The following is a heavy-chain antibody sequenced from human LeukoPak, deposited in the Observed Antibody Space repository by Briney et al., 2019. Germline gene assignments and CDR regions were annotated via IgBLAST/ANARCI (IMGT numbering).Heavy chain of an antibody. D-gene: IGHD3-10*01. CDR2: INAGNGNT. CDR3: ARAQTTMVRGGRAFDI. CDR1: GYTFTSYA. J-gene: IGHJ3*02. Sequence: ASVKVSCKASGYTFTSYAMHWVRQDPGQRLEWMGWINAGNGNTKYSQKFQGRVTITRDTSASTAYMELSSLRSEDTAVYYCARAQTTMVRGGRAFDIWGQGTMVTVSS. V-gene: IGHV1-3*01.